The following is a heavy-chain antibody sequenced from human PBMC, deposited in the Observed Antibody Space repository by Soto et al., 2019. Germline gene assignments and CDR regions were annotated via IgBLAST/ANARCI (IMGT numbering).Heavy chain of an antibody. CDR2: TRNKANSYTT. CDR3: AKDRWYIREYRSSSDWFDH. V-gene: IGHV3-72*01. Sequence: GGSLRLSCAASGFTFSDHYMDWVRQAPGKGLEWVGRTRNKANSYTTEYAASVKGRFTISRDDSKNSLYLQMNSLKTEDTAVYYCAKDRWYIREYRSSSDWFDHWGQGTLVTVSS. CDR1: GFTFSDHY. D-gene: IGHD6-13*01. J-gene: IGHJ5*02.